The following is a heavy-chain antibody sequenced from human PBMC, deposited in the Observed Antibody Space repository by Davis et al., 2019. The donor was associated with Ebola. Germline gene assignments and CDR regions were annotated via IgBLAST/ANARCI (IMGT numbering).Heavy chain of an antibody. CDR2: IDHGGGT. CDR3: ATLRRGYSGSGMPDHYYMHL. J-gene: IGHJ6*03. V-gene: IGHV4-34*01. Sequence: SETLSLTCAVYGGSFSGYWSWIRQPPGKGLEWLGQIDHGGGTVYSPSFESRVRISVDRSKNHISLTLTSVTAADTALYFCATLRRGYSGSGMPDHYYMHLWGNGTAVTVSS. D-gene: IGHD5-12*01. CDR1: GGSFSGY.